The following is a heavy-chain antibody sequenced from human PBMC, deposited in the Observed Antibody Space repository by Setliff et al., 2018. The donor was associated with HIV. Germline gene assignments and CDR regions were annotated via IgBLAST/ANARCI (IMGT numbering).Heavy chain of an antibody. V-gene: IGHV5-51*01. J-gene: IGHJ4*02. CDR2: ISPSDSDT. D-gene: IGHD2-21*02. CDR1: GYSFTKYW. CDR3: ARADCGGDRYLPYYFDH. Sequence: PGESLKISCKGSGYSFTKYWIAWVRQTPGKGLEWMGIISPSDSDTRHSPSFQGQVTMSADKSVSTAYLQWSSLRAADTAVYYCARADCGGDRYLPYYFDHWGQGTLVTVSS.